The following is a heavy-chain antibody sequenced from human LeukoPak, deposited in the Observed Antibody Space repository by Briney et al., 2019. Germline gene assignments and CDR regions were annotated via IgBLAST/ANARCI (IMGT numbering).Heavy chain of an antibody. V-gene: IGHV4-59*08. D-gene: IGHD6-19*01. J-gene: IGHJ4*02. CDR3: ARGVAVARFFDY. CDR1: GGSISSYY. CDR2: IYYSGST. Sequence: SETLSLTCTVSGGSISSYYWSWIRQPPGKGLEWIGYIYYSGSTNYNPSLKSRVTISVDTSKNQFSLKLSSVTAADTAVYYCARGVAVARFFDYWGQGTLVTVSS.